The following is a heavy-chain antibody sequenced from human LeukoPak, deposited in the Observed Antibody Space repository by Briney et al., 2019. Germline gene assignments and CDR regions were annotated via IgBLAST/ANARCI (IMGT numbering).Heavy chain of an antibody. CDR2: ISYDGSNK. Sequence: GGSLRLSYAASGFTFSSYAMHWVRQAPGKGLEWGAVISYDGSNKYYADSVKGRFTIPRDNSKNTLYLQMNSLRAEDTAVYYCARNYGDSNKYYFDYWGQGTLVTVSS. CDR3: ARNYGDSNKYYFDY. CDR1: GFTFSSYA. V-gene: IGHV3-30-3*01. D-gene: IGHD4-17*01. J-gene: IGHJ4*02.